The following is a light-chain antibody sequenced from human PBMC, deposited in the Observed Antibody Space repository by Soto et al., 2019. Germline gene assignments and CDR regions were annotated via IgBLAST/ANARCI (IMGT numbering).Light chain of an antibody. CDR2: AAS. J-gene: IGKJ1*01. Sequence: DIQMTQSPSSLSASVGDRVTITCRASQGIANDLAWFQQKPGQVPKLLIYAASTLKSGVPSRFSGSGSGTDFTLTISSLQPEDVATYYCQKYNSAPQTFGQGTKVEIK. V-gene: IGKV1-27*01. CDR3: QKYNSAPQT. CDR1: QGIAND.